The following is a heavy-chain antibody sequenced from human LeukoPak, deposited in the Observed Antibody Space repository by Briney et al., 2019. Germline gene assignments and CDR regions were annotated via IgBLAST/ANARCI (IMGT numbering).Heavy chain of an antibody. CDR2: ISAYNGNT. V-gene: IGHV1-18*01. CDR1: GYTFTRYG. D-gene: IGHD3-10*01. CDR3: ARWAMESSGDYYYYYYYMDV. Sequence: ASVKVSCKASGYTFTRYGISWVRQAPGQGLEWMGWISAYNGNTNYAQKLQGRVTMTTDTSTSTAYMELRSLRSDDTAVYYCARWAMESSGDYYYYYYYMDVWGKGTTVTVSS. J-gene: IGHJ6*03.